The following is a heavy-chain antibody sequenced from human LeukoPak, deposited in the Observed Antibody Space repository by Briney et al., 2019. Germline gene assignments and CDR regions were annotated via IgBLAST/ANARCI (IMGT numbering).Heavy chain of an antibody. CDR1: GASIRRYC. CDR3: ARHYHSAPCLY. CDR2: IDFSGGT. Sequence: SDTLSLTCTVSGASIRRYCGLWIRQPPGKGLDWFGYIDFSGGTNSNPSLRSQVLISVAASKTQFSLRLRSVPAAAPAVYYGARHYHSAPCLYWAEGTV. V-gene: IGHV4-59*07. D-gene: IGHD3-10*01. J-gene: IGHJ4*02.